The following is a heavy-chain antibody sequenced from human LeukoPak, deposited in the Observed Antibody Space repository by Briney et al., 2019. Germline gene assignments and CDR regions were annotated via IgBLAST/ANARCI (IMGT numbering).Heavy chain of an antibody. D-gene: IGHD6-13*01. J-gene: IGHJ4*02. CDR1: GITFTSAW. V-gene: IGHV3-15*01. Sequence: GGSLRLSCAAYGITFTSAWMGWVRQAPGKGLEWVGRIKSRNDGGTTDYAARVRGRFTISTDDSKITSYLQMNNLKIEDAAVYYCTTDGGIAIRPLFDFWGQGTLVTVSS. CDR2: IKSRNDGGTT. CDR3: TTDGGIAIRPLFDF.